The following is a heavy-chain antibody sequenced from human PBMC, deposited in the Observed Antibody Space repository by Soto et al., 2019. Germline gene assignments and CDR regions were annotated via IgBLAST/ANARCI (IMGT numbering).Heavy chain of an antibody. CDR1: GFTFSSLW. CDR3: TRAGGSYYFDF. D-gene: IGHD3-10*01. V-gene: IGHV3-7*01. Sequence: EVQLVESGGGLVLPGGSLRLSCAASGFTFSSLWMSWVRQAPGKGLEWVANIKPDGSDQYYVDSVKGRFTISRDNARNSLYLQMNSLRGDDTAVYHCTRAGGSYYFDFWGQGTLVTVSA. CDR2: IKPDGSDQ. J-gene: IGHJ4*02.